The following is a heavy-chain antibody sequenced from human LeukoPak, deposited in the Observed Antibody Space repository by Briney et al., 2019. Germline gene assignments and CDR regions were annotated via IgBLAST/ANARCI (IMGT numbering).Heavy chain of an antibody. CDR1: GFTFSSYW. D-gene: IGHD6-13*01. J-gene: IGHJ4*01. CDR3: ARDGTAAGLYFDL. CDR2: IKQDGGEK. V-gene: IGHV3-7*01. Sequence: AGGSPRLSCAVSGFTFSSYWMNWVRQAPGKGLEWVASIKQDGGEKSYVDSVKGRFTISRDNAKNSLYLQMSSLRAEDTAVYYCARDGTAAGLYFDLWGQGTLVTVSS.